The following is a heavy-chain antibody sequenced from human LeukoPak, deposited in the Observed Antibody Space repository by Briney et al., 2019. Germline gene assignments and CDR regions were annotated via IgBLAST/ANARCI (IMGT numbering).Heavy chain of an antibody. Sequence: ASVKVSCKASGYTFTGYYMHWVRQAPGQGLEWMGRINPNSGGTNYAQKFQGRVTMTRDTSLSTAYMELSRLRSDDTAVYYCARVNNYYDSSGYLYYFDNWGQGTLVTVSS. CDR3: ARVNNYYDSSGYLYYFDN. V-gene: IGHV1-2*06. J-gene: IGHJ4*02. CDR1: GYTFTGYY. D-gene: IGHD3-22*01. CDR2: INPNSGGT.